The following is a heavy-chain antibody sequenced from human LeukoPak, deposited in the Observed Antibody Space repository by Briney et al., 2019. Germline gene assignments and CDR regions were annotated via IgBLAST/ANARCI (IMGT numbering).Heavy chain of an antibody. D-gene: IGHD3-10*01. CDR2: IKQDGSEK. J-gene: IGHJ4*02. CDR1: GFTFSSYW. V-gene: IGHV3-7*01. CDR3: ARDLNTTVRGSIGFFDY. Sequence: GGSLRLSCASSGFTFSSYWINWVRQAPWKGREWVANIKQDGSEKYYVDSVKGRFTISIDNAKKALYLQMNSLRAEDTAVYYCARDLNTTVRGSIGFFDYWGQGTLVTASS.